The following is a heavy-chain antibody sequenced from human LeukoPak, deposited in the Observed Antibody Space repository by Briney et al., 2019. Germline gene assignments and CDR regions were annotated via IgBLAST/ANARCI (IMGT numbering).Heavy chain of an antibody. Sequence: PSETLSLTCTVSGGSISSYYWSWIRQPPGKGLEWIGYIYYSGSTNYNPSLKSRVTISVDTSKNQFPLKLSSVTAADTAVYYCARLAHYNPYYMDVWGKGTTVTVSS. CDR2: IYYSGST. CDR3: ARLAHYNPYYMDV. J-gene: IGHJ6*03. CDR1: GGSISSYY. D-gene: IGHD5-24*01. V-gene: IGHV4-59*08.